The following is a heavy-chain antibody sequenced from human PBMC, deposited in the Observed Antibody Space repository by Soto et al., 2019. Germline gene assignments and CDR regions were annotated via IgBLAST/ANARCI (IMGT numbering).Heavy chain of an antibody. J-gene: IGHJ4*02. CDR1: GFTFSSYA. CDR3: AKDGPYYYGSGSYYF. D-gene: IGHD3-10*01. V-gene: IGHV3-23*01. CDR2: ISGGGGST. Sequence: GGSLRLSCAASGFTFSSYAMSWFRQAPGKGLEWVSAISGGGGSTYYADSVKGRFTISRDNSKNTLYLQMNSLRAEDTAVYYCAKDGPYYYGSGSYYFWGQGTLVTVSS.